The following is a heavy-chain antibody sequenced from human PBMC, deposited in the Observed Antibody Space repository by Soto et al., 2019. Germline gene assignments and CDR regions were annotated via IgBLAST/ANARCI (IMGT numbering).Heavy chain of an antibody. CDR2: LYPGPGT. D-gene: IGHD2-21*01. V-gene: IGHV3-66*04. CDR1: GFSVKANF. Sequence: EEQLVESGGGLVRPGGSLRLSCAVSGFSVKANFMNWIRQAPGKEPQWVAVLYPGPGTYYADSLKGRFTISRDDYTHSLFLQLSDIRAADTAVYYCARQCGGACSNAFTMWGQRPMVTVSS. J-gene: IGHJ3*02. CDR3: ARQCGGACSNAFTM.